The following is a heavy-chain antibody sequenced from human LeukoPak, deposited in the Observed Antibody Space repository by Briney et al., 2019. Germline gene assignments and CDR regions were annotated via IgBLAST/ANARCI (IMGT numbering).Heavy chain of an antibody. J-gene: IGHJ4*02. CDR1: GFTFSAYW. CDR2: INSDGSST. D-gene: IGHD3-10*01. V-gene: IGHV3-74*01. Sequence: PGGSLRLSCAASGFTFSAYWMHWVRQAPGKGLVWVSRINSDGSSTSYADSVKGRSTISRDDGKNTLYLQMSSLRAEDTAVYYCARYYGSGTYSLDYWGQGTLVTVSS. CDR3: ARYYGSGTYSLDY.